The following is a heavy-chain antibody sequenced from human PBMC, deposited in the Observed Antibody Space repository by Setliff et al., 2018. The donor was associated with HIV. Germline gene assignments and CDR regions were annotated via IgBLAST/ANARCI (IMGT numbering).Heavy chain of an antibody. J-gene: IGHJ4*02. Sequence: GASVKVSCKASGYTFTSYAMNWVRQAPGQGLEWLGWISLHNDNTNYAQKFQGRVTMTADTSTNTVYVDLRSLRSDDTAVYHCARVDGFNNYDSGGLDYWGQGTLVTVSS. D-gene: IGHD3-3*01. CDR1: GYTFTSYA. CDR2: ISLHNDNT. CDR3: ARVDGFNNYDSGGLDY. V-gene: IGHV1-18*01.